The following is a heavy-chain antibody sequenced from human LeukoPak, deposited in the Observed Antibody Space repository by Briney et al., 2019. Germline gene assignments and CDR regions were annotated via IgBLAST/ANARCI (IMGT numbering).Heavy chain of an antibody. Sequence: SETLSLTCAVYGGSFSGYYWSWIRQPPGKGLEWIGEINHSGSTNYNPSLKSRVAISVDTSKNQFSLKLSSVTAADTAVYYCARVRPYDSSGPLDYWGQGTLVTVSS. CDR2: INHSGST. D-gene: IGHD3-22*01. V-gene: IGHV4-34*01. CDR3: ARVRPYDSSGPLDY. CDR1: GGSFSGYY. J-gene: IGHJ4*02.